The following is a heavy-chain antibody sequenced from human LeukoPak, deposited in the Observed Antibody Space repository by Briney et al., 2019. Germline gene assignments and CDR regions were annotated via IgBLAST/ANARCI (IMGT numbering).Heavy chain of an antibody. CDR3: ARHLRYSSSWLNNWFDP. V-gene: IGHV4-39*01. Sequence: SETLSLTCTVSGGSISSSSYYWGWLRQPPGTGLEWLGSIYYSGSTYYNPSLKSRVTISVDTSKNQFSLKLSSVTAADTAVYYCARHLRYSSSWLNNWFDPRGQGTLVTVSP. CDR2: IYYSGST. CDR1: GGSISSSSYY. J-gene: IGHJ5*02. D-gene: IGHD6-13*01.